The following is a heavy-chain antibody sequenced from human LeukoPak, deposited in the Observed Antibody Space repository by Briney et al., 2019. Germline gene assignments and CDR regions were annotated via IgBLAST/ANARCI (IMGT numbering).Heavy chain of an antibody. Sequence: PGGSLRLSCAASGFTFSSYAMSWVRQAPGKGLEWVSAISSSGGSTYYADSVKGRFTISRDNSKNTLYLQMNSLRAEDTAVYYCAKVGYDFWSGYYVHWGQGTLVTV. CDR2: ISSSGGST. J-gene: IGHJ4*02. CDR1: GFTFSSYA. CDR3: AKVGYDFWSGYYVH. V-gene: IGHV3-23*01. D-gene: IGHD3-3*01.